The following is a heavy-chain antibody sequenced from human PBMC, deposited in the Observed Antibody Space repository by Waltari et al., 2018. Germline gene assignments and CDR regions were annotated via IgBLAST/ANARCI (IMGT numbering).Heavy chain of an antibody. CDR2: ISSSSSYI. V-gene: IGHV3-21*01. CDR1: GFTFSSYS. CDR3: AGGEGYYYYYGMDV. Sequence: EVQLVESGGGLVKPGGSLRLSCAASGFTFSSYSMNWVRQAPGKGLEWVSSISSSSSYIYYADSVKGRFTISRDNAKNSLYLQMNSLRAEDTAVYYCAGGEGYYYYYGMDVWGQGTTVTVSS. J-gene: IGHJ6*02. D-gene: IGHD3-16*01.